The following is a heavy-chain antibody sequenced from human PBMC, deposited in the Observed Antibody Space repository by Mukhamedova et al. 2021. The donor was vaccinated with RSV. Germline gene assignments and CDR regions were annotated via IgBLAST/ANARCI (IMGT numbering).Heavy chain of an antibody. J-gene: IGHJ6*02. CDR3: ARQSGPYYGLDV. V-gene: IGHV1-46*01. D-gene: IGHD1-26*01. Sequence: KFQGRVTMTRDTSTSTVYMELSSLTPEDTAFYYCARQSGPYYGLDVWGQGTTVTVSS.